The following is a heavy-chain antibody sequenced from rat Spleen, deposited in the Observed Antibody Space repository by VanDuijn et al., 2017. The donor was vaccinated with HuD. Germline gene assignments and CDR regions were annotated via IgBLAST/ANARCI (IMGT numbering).Heavy chain of an antibody. J-gene: IGHJ3*01. V-gene: IGHV5-29*01. D-gene: IGHD1-6*01. CDR2: IRYDGSTT. Sequence: EVQLVESDGGLVQPGRCLKLSCATSGFTFSDYYMAWVRQAPTNGLDWVATIRYDGSTTYYRDSVKGRFTVSRDNAKNTLYLQMYSLGSEDMANLYCATGPGILRLDWFSYWGHGTMVTVSS. CDR3: ATGPGILRLDWFSY. CDR1: GFTFSDYY.